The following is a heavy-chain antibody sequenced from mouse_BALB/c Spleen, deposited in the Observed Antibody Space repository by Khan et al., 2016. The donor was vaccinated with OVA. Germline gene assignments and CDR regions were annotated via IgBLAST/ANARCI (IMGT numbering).Heavy chain of an antibody. V-gene: IGHV14-3*02. CDR3: ARDYWDVFAY. Sequence: EVKLEVSGAELVKPGASVKLSCTASGFNIKDTYMHWVKQRPEQGLEWIGRIDPANGNTKYDPKFQGKATITADTSSNTAYLHLSSLTSEDTAVYYCARDYWDVFAYWGQGTLVTVSA. CDR1: GFNIKDTY. D-gene: IGHD4-1*01. J-gene: IGHJ3*01. CDR2: IDPANGNT.